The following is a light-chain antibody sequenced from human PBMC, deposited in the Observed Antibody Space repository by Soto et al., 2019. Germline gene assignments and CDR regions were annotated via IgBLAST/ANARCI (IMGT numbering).Light chain of an antibody. Sequence: QMTQSPSSLSAAVRDRVTVTFRSGQSISRYLNWYQQRPGKAPKLLIYSASTLQTGVPSRFSGSGSGTDFTLTISSLQHEDFATYYCQQSYNGPFTFGPGTKVHIK. CDR1: QSISRY. V-gene: IGKV1-39*01. CDR3: QQSYNGPFT. CDR2: SAS. J-gene: IGKJ3*01.